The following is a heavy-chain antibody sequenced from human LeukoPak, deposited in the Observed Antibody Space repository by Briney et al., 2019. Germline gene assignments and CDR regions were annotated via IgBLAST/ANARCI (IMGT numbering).Heavy chain of an antibody. CDR3: ARVPTSQIQLWPTNWFDP. CDR2: NHYSGST. V-gene: IGHV4-59*08. Sequence: SETLSLICTVSGGSISSYYWRWIRQPPGKGLEWIGYNHYSGSTNYNPSLKSRVSRSVDTSKSQFSLKLSSVTAADAAVYYCARVPTSQIQLWPTNWFDPWGEGTLVTVSS. CDR1: GGSISSYY. J-gene: IGHJ5*02. D-gene: IGHD5-18*01.